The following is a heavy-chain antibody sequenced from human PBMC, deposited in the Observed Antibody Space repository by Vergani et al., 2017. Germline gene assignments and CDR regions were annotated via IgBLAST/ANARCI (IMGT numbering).Heavy chain of an antibody. D-gene: IGHD5-24*01. J-gene: IGHJ5*02. CDR2: VHTDGTA. CDR1: GASISSYF. CDR3: ARDEWDDDGPRGWFAP. Sequence: VQLQESGPGLLKPSETLSLTCSVSGASISSYFWSWIRQPAGTGLEWLGRVHTDGTAYYNPSLRTRVRLSADLSQSQFSLKMTSLTAADAAVYFCARDEWDDDGPRGWFAPWGQGSLVTVSS. V-gene: IGHV4-4*07.